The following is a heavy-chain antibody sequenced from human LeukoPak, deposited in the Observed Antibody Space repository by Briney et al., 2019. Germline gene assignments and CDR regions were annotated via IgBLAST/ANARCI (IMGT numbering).Heavy chain of an antibody. CDR1: GGSFRGYY. Sequence: SETLSLTCAVYGGSFRGYYWSWIRQPPGKGLEWIGEINHSGSTNYSPSLKRRVTISVDTSKNQFSLKLSSVTAAHTAVYYCARGSGTTGTGTKTTGFDPWGQGTLVTVSS. J-gene: IGHJ5*02. CDR3: ARGSGTTGTGTKTTGFDP. V-gene: IGHV4-34*01. D-gene: IGHD1-1*01. CDR2: INHSGST.